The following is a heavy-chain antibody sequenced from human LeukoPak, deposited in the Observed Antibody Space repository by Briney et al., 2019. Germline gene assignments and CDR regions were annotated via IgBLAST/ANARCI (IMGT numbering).Heavy chain of an antibody. V-gene: IGHV1-69*04. J-gene: IGHJ5*02. CDR1: GGTFSSYA. Sequence: GASVKVSCKASGGTFSSYAISWVRQAPGQGLEWMGRIISIFGIANYAQKFQGRVTITADKSTSTAYMELSSLGSEDTAVYYCAGDTGIAARSNWFDPWGQGTLVTVSS. CDR2: IISIFGIA. D-gene: IGHD6-6*01. CDR3: AGDTGIAARSNWFDP.